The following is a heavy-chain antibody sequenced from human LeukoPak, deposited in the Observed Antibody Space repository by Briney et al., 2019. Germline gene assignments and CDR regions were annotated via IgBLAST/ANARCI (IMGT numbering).Heavy chain of an antibody. D-gene: IGHD6-19*01. Sequence: GESLKISCKASGYSFTSYWIGWVRHMPGKGLEWMGIIYPGDSDTRYSPSFQGQVTISADKSINTAYLQWSSLKASDTAMYYCARLAASGWSRIDYWGQGTRVTVSS. V-gene: IGHV5-51*01. CDR3: ARLAASGWSRIDY. J-gene: IGHJ4*02. CDR2: IYPGDSDT. CDR1: GYSFTSYW.